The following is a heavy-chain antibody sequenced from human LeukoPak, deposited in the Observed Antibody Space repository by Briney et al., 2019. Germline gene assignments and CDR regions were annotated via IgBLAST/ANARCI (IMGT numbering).Heavy chain of an antibody. CDR2: ISGSGGST. CDR1: GFTFSSYD. Sequence: GGSLRLSCAASGFTFSSYDMSWVRQAPGKGLEWVSAISGSGGSTYYADSVKGRLTISRDNSKNTLYLQMNSLRAEDTAVYYCAKAANYYGSGSYGDYWGQGTLVTVSS. V-gene: IGHV3-23*01. CDR3: AKAANYYGSGSYGDY. D-gene: IGHD3-10*01. J-gene: IGHJ4*02.